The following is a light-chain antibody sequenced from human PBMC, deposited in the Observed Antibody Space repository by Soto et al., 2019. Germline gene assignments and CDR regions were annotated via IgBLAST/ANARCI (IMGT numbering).Light chain of an antibody. CDR3: QQYNTYWT. J-gene: IGKJ1*01. Sequence: DVQMTQSPSTLSASVGDRVTITCRASQSISSWLAWYQQKPGKAPKVLIYKASSLESGVRSRFSGSGSGTAFTLTISSLQADDFATYYCQQYNTYWTFGQGTKVEIK. V-gene: IGKV1-5*03. CDR2: KAS. CDR1: QSISSW.